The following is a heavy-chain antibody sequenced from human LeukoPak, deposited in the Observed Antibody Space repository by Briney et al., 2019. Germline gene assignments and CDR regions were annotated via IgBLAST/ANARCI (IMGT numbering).Heavy chain of an antibody. D-gene: IGHD2-21*01. CDR1: GFTFSSYT. Sequence: GGSLRLSCAASGFTFSSYTMNWVRQAPGKGLEWVSFISSSSSNIYYADSVKGRFTISRDNAKNSLYLQMDSLRAEDTAVYYCARDYMYSTLWGQGTLVTVSS. CDR2: ISSSSSNI. CDR3: ARDYMYSTL. J-gene: IGHJ4*02. V-gene: IGHV3-21*01.